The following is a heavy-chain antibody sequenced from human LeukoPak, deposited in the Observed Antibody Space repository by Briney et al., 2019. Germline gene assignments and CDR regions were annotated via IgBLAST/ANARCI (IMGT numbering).Heavy chain of an antibody. CDR1: GYTFTSYG. Sequence: ASVKVSCKASGYTFTSYGISWARQAPGQGLEWMGWISAYNGNTKYAQKFQGRVTMTTDTSTSTAYMELRSLRSDDTAVYYCASVVGATILDYWGQGTLVTVSS. J-gene: IGHJ4*02. V-gene: IGHV1-18*01. CDR2: ISAYNGNT. CDR3: ASVVGATILDY. D-gene: IGHD1-26*01.